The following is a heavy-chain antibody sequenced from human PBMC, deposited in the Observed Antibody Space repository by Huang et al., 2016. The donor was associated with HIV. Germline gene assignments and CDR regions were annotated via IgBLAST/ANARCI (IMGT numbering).Heavy chain of an antibody. V-gene: IGHV1-2*02. Sequence: QVQFVQSGAELKKPGASVTVSCKATGYTFTGSYIHWVRQAPGQGLEGMGWINPNNGGTNYAQDFKGRLTLTRDTSITTAYMELSGLRFGDTAIYYCATWELLGPWGQGSLVTVSS. D-gene: IGHD1-7*01. CDR3: ATWELLGP. J-gene: IGHJ5*02. CDR1: GYTFTGSY. CDR2: INPNNGGT.